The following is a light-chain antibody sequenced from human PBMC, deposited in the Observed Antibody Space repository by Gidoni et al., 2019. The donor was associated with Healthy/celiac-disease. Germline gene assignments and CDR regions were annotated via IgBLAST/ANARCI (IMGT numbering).Light chain of an antibody. CDR1: SSHVGGYNY. CDR2: DVS. Sequence: QSALTQPASVSGSPVQSITISCTGTSSHVGGYNYVSWYQQHPGKAPKLMIYDVSNRPSGVSNRFSGSKSGNTASLTISGLQAEDEADYYCSSYTSSSTLVFGGGTKLTVL. J-gene: IGLJ2*01. V-gene: IGLV2-14*01. CDR3: SSYTSSSTLV.